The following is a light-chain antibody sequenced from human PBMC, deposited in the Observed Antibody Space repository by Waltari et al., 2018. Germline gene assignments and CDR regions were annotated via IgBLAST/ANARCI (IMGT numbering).Light chain of an antibody. CDR1: QSISTW. CDR3: QQYNTYMT. CDR2: KAS. Sequence: DIQMTQSPSTVSASIGDRVTITCRARQSISTWLAWYQQKRGKAPKLLIYKASSLETGVPSRFSGSGSGTEFTLTISSLQPDDFAIYYCQQYNTYMTFGQGTKVEIK. J-gene: IGKJ1*01. V-gene: IGKV1-5*03.